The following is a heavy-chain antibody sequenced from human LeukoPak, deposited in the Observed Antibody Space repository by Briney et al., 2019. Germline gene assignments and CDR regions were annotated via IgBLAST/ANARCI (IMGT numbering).Heavy chain of an antibody. CDR1: GFSFSSHG. V-gene: IGHV3-30*03. CDR3: ARPSRGTNAFDI. J-gene: IGHJ3*02. CDR2: VSYDGNNE. D-gene: IGHD1/OR15-1a*01. Sequence: PGRSPRLSCEASGFSFSSHGMHWVRQAPGKGLEWVAVVSYDGNNEDYAESVKGRFTISRDNSKNTLYLQMNSLRAEDTAVYYCARPSRGTNAFDIWGQGAMVTVSS.